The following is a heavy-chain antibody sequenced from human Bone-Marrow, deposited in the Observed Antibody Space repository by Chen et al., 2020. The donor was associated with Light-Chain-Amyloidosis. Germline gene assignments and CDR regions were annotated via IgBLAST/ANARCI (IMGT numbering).Heavy chain of an antibody. Sequence: EVQLVESGGGLVQSGGSLRLSCAASGFTFSSYWMSWVRQAPGKGLEWVANIKQDGSEKYYVDSVKGRFTISRDNAKNSLYLQMNSLRAEDTAVYYCAREGRYITMVRGVIRYYYYMDVWGKGTTVTVSS. CDR3: AREGRYITMVRGVIRYYYYMDV. CDR1: GFTFSSYW. D-gene: IGHD3-10*01. V-gene: IGHV3-7*01. J-gene: IGHJ6*03. CDR2: IKQDGSEK.